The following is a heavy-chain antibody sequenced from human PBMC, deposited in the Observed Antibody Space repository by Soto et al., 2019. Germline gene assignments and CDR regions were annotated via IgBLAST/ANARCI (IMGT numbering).Heavy chain of an antibody. CDR3: ARDLAKGGGSAGFDY. J-gene: IGHJ4*02. CDR2: INPNSGGT. D-gene: IGHD1-26*01. Sequence: ASVKVSCKASGSTFTGYYMHWVRQAPGQGLEWMGWINPNSGGTNYAQKFQGRVTMTWDTSISTAYMALSRLRSDDTAVYYCARDLAKGGGSAGFDYWGQGTLVTVSS. V-gene: IGHV1-2*02. CDR1: GSTFTGYY.